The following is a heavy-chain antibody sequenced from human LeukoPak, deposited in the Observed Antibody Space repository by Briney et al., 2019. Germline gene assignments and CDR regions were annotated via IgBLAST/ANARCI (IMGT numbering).Heavy chain of an antibody. Sequence: GGSLRLSCAASGFTFSNAWMSWVRQAPGKGLEWVSAISGSGGSTYYADSVKGRFTISRDNSKTTLYLQMNSLRAEDTAVYYCAKDRVDYGGWFDPWGQGTLVNGSS. J-gene: IGHJ5*02. V-gene: IGHV3-23*01. CDR3: AKDRVDYGGWFDP. CDR1: GFTFSNAW. D-gene: IGHD4-23*01. CDR2: ISGSGGST.